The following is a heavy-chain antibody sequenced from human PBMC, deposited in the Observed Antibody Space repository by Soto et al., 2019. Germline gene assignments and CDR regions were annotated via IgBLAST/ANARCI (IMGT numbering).Heavy chain of an antibody. CDR2: INPSGGST. V-gene: IGHV1-46*01. J-gene: IGHJ6*02. Sequence: ASVKVSCKASGYTFTSYYMHWVRQAPGQGLEWMGIINPSGGSTSYAQKFRGRVTMTRDTSTSTVYMELSSLRSEDTAVYYCARDLWPYLYDFWSGYYNYYYYGMDVWGQGXTVTVYS. CDR1: GYTFTSYY. CDR3: ARDLWPYLYDFWSGYYNYYYYGMDV. D-gene: IGHD3-3*01.